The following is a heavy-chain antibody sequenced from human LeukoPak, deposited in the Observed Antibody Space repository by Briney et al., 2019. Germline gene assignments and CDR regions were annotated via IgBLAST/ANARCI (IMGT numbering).Heavy chain of an antibody. J-gene: IGHJ6*02. D-gene: IGHD3-9*01. Sequence: SGTLSLTCAVSGGSISSSNWWSWVRQPPGKGLEWIGEIYHSGSTNYNPSLKSRVTISVDKSKNQFSLKLSSVTAADTAVYYCARDLGPDYFGPGRENDYYYYGMDVWGQGTTVTVSS. V-gene: IGHV4-4*02. CDR2: IYHSGST. CDR3: ARDLGPDYFGPGRENDYYYYGMDV. CDR1: GGSISSSNW.